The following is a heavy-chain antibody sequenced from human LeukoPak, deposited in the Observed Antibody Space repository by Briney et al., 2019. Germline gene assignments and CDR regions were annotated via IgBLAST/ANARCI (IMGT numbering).Heavy chain of an antibody. CDR2: INPNSGGT. CDR3: ARDQIAAAVYGDY. Sequence: GASVKVSCKASGYTFTGYYMHWVRQAPGQGLEWMGWINPNSGGTNYAQKLQGRVTMTTDTSTSTAYMELRSLRSDDTAVYYCARDQIAAAVYGDYWGQGTLVTVSS. CDR1: GYTFTGYY. D-gene: IGHD6-13*01. V-gene: IGHV1-2*02. J-gene: IGHJ4*02.